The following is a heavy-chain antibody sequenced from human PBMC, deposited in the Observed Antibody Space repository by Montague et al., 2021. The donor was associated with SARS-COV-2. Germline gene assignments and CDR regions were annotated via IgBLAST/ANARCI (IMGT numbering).Heavy chain of an antibody. D-gene: IGHD6-13*01. CDR3: TGHFVWQQLST. CDR1: GDSINSDHW. Sequence: SETLSLTCTVSGDSINSDHWWSWLRQPPGKGLGWIVETHQWGGTNYNPSLRSRFSIFLDKTKNQFSLILTSVTAAATAMYYSTGHFVWQQLSTWGQGTLVSVSS. J-gene: IGHJ4*02. CDR2: THQWGGT. V-gene: IGHV4-4*02.